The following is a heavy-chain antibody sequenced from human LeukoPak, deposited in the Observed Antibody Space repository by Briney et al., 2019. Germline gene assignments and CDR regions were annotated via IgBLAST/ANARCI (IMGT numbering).Heavy chain of an antibody. V-gene: IGHV3-74*01. CDR1: GFTFSSYW. D-gene: IGHD7-27*01. CDR3: VRGPSGWGSLDS. Sequence: GGSLRLSCAASGFTFSSYWMHWVRQAPGKGLVWVSRINSDGSSTNYADSVKGRFTIPRDNAKNTLYLQVKSLRAEDTAVYYCVRGPSGWGSLDSWGQGTLVTVSS. J-gene: IGHJ4*02. CDR2: INSDGSST.